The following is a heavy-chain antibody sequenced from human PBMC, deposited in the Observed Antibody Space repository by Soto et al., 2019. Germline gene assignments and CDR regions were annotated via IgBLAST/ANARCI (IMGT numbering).Heavy chain of an antibody. CDR3: ARGSGIVALPGELEDVKYDY. CDR2: INESGST. V-gene: IGHV4-34*01. D-gene: IGHD1-1*01. Sequence: QVQLQQWGAGLVKPSETLSLSCAVYGQSFSGHSWAWIRQPPGKGLDWIGEINESGSTYYNPSLKRRVTISTDTSKNHFSLKLSSVSAADTAAYFCARGSGIVALPGELEDVKYDYWGQGTLVNVSS. CDR1: GQSFSGHS. J-gene: IGHJ4*02.